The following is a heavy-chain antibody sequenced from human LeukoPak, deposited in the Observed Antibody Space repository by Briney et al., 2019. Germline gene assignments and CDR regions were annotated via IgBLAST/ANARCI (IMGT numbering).Heavy chain of an antibody. J-gene: IGHJ4*02. V-gene: IGHV3-48*01. Sequence: PGGSLRLSCAASGFTFSSYTMNWLRQAPGKGLECVSYINSRGSTISYADSVKGRFTISRDNAKNSLYLQMNSLRAEDTAVYYCARYWSSWSADFWGQGTLVTVSS. D-gene: IGHD6-13*01. CDR1: GFTFSSYT. CDR2: INSRGSTI. CDR3: ARYWSSWSADF.